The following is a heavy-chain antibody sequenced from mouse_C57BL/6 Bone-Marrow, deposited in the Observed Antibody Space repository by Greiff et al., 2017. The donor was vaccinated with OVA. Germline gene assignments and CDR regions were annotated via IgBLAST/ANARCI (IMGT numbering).Heavy chain of an antibody. J-gene: IGHJ4*01. CDR2: ISSGSSTF. CDR1: GFTFSDYG. Sequence: EVHLVESGGGLVKPGGSLKLSCAASGFTFSDYGMHWVRQAPEKGLEWVAYISSGSSTFYYSDTVKGRFTFTRDNAENTLFLKMNRLRSEDTDMDYCSSGGYSNYNFAMDYWGQGTSVTVSS. V-gene: IGHV5-17*01. CDR3: SSGGYSNYNFAMDY. D-gene: IGHD2-5*01.